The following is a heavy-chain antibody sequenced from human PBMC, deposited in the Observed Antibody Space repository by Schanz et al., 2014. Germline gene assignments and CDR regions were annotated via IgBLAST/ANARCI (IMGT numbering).Heavy chain of an antibody. CDR3: ARHGGYYDVLNSFDI. V-gene: IGHV4-39*01. D-gene: IGHD3-16*01. J-gene: IGHJ5*02. Sequence: QLQLQESGPGLVKPSETLSLTCTVSGGSISSGESYWGWIRQSPEEGLQNIGSVYFSGTTAYSPSLKGRVTISVDTSKSQFSLMLTSVTAADTAVYFCARHGGYYDVLNSFDIWGQGTLVTVSS. CDR2: VYFSGTT. CDR1: GGSISSGESY.